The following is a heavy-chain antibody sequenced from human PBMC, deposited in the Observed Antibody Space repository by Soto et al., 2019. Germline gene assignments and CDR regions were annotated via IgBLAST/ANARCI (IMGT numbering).Heavy chain of an antibody. D-gene: IGHD2-2*01. Sequence: QVQLQESGPGLVKPSQTLSLTCTVSGGSISSGDYYWSWIRQPPGKGLEWIGYIYYSGSTYYNPSRKSRVTISVDTSKNQFSLKLSAVTAADTAVYYCARDQWRYKLLKYYYYGMDVWVQGTKVTVSS. J-gene: IGHJ6*02. CDR1: GGSISSGDYY. V-gene: IGHV4-30-4*01. CDR2: IYYSGST. CDR3: ARDQWRYKLLKYYYYGMDV.